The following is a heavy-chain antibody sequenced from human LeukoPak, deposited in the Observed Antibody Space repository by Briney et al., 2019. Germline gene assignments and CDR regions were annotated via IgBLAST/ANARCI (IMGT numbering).Heavy chain of an antibody. CDR1: GGSFSGYY. CDR2: INHSGST. V-gene: IGHV4-34*01. J-gene: IGHJ5*02. D-gene: IGHD5-12*01. Sequence: PSETLSLTCAVYGGSFSGYYWSWIRQPPGKGLEWIGEINHSGSTNYNPSLKSRVTISVDTSKNQFSLKLSSVTAADTAVYYCARSPLRWPHAVATIYKRSHVGWFDPWGQGTLVTVSS. CDR3: ARSPLRWPHAVATIYKRSHVGWFDP.